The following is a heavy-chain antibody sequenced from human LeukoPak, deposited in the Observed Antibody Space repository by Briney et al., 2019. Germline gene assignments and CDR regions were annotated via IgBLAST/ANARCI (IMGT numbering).Heavy chain of an antibody. CDR2: IYYSGST. V-gene: IGHV4-39*07. J-gene: IGHJ4*02. D-gene: IGHD3-10*01. CDR1: GGPISSSSYY. Sequence: SETLSLTCTVSGGPISSSSYYWGWIRQPPGKGLEWIGSIYYSGSTYYTPSLKSRVTISVDTSKNQFSLKLSSVTAADTAVYYCARGFGFGELKNDYWGQGTLVTVSS. CDR3: ARGFGFGELKNDY.